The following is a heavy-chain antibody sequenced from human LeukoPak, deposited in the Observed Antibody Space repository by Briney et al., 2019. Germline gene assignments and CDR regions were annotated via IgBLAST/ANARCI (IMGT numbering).Heavy chain of an antibody. Sequence: GSLRLSCAASGFTFSSYSMDWVRPAPGKGLEWVSSISSSSSYIYYADSVKGRFTISRDNAKNSLYLQMNSLRAEDTAVYYCASVWFGEEDYWGQGTLVTVSS. CDR1: GFTFSSYS. V-gene: IGHV3-21*01. J-gene: IGHJ4*02. D-gene: IGHD3-10*01. CDR3: ASVWFGEEDY. CDR2: ISSSSSYI.